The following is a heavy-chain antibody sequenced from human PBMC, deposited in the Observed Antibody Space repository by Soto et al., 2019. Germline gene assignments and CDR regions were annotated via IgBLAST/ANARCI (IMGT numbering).Heavy chain of an antibody. V-gene: IGHV3-73*01. CDR2: VRSKANNYAT. CDR1: GFTFSASA. CDR3: TRQGGYCGGGSCYAFNDY. Sequence: EVQLVESGGGLVQPGGSLKLSCAASGFTFSASAMHWVRQASGKGLEWVGRVRSKANNYATAYAASVEGRFTISSDDSKNTAYLQMNSLKTEDTAVYYCTRQGGYCGGGSCYAFNDYWGQGTLVTVSS. D-gene: IGHD2-15*01. J-gene: IGHJ4*02.